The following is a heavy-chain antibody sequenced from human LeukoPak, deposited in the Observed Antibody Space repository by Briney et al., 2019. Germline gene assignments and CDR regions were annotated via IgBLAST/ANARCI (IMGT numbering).Heavy chain of an antibody. V-gene: IGHV3-73*01. CDR3: TRHTHES. CDR1: GFTITDTW. CDR2: IRSKSNNYAT. Sequence: GGSLRLSCTASGFTITDTWMSWVRQAPGKGLEWVGRIRSKSNNYATAYGASVKGRFAISRDDSKNTAYLQMNSLKIEDTAVYYCTRHTHESWGQGTLVTVSS. J-gene: IGHJ4*02.